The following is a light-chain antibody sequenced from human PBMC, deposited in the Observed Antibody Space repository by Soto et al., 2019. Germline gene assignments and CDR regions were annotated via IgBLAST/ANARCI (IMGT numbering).Light chain of an antibody. V-gene: IGLV2-11*01. CDR1: SSDVGAYNY. J-gene: IGLJ1*01. Sequence: QSALTQPRSVSGSPGQSVTISCTGASSDVGAYNYVSWYQQRPGNAPKLMIYDVTKRPSGVPDRVSGSKSGNTASLTISGLQTEDGADYYCCSYAGRYTLVLGTGTKVTVL. CDR3: CSYAGRYTLV. CDR2: DVT.